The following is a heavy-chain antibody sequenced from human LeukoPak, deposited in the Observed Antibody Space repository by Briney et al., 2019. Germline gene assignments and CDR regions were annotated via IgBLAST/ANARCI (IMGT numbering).Heavy chain of an antibody. CDR3: ARGAGYYYDSSGYFQNDY. CDR1: GYTFTSYD. V-gene: IGHV1-8*01. D-gene: IGHD3-22*01. Sequence: GASVKVSCKASGYTFTSYDINWVRQATGQGLEWMGWMNPNSGNTGYAQKFQGRVTMTRNTSISTAYMELSSLRSEDTAVYYCARGAGYYYDSSGYFQNDYWGQGTLVTVSS. CDR2: MNPNSGNT. J-gene: IGHJ4*02.